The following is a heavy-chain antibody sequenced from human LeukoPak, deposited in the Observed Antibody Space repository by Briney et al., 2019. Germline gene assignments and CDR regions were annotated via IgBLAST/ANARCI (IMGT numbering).Heavy chain of an antibody. CDR3: ASVGGWPIYY. V-gene: IGHV3-21*01. J-gene: IGHJ4*02. D-gene: IGHD6-19*01. Sequence: PGGSLRLSCAASGFTFSSYSMNWVRQAPGKGLEWVSSISGSSSYIYYADSVKGRFTISRDNAKNSLYLQMNSLRAEDTAVYYCASVGGWPIYYWGQGTLVTVSS. CDR2: ISGSSSYI. CDR1: GFTFSSYS.